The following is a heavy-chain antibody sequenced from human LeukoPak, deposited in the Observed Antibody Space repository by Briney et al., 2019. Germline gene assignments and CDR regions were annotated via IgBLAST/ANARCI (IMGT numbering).Heavy chain of an antibody. J-gene: IGHJ4*02. CDR3: ARDSSSHYFDY. V-gene: IGHV3-66*01. CDR1: GFTVTSNH. CDR2: IYTGGTT. Sequence: GGSLRLSWAASGFTVTSNHMNWARKAPGKGLEWVSIIYTGGTTHYADSLKGRITISRDDSRNTLYLQMNSLRAEDTAVYYCARDSSSHYFDYWGQGTLVTVSS. D-gene: IGHD6-6*01.